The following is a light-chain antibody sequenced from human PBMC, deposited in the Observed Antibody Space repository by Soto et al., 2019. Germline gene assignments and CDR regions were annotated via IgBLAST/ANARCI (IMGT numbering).Light chain of an antibody. Sequence: EIVMTQSPATLSVSPGERATLSSRASQSVSSNLAWYQQKPGQAPRIIIYGASSRATGIPDRFSGSGSGTDCTLTISRLEPEDVAVYYCQQYGSSPQTFGQGTKVDIK. J-gene: IGKJ1*01. CDR3: QQYGSSPQT. V-gene: IGKV3-20*01. CDR2: GAS. CDR1: QSVSSN.